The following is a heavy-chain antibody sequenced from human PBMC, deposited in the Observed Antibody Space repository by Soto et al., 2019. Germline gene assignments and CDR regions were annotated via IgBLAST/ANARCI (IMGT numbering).Heavy chain of an antibody. CDR2: IYYSGRT. D-gene: IGHD3-10*01. Sequence: SETLSLTCTVSGASVSSASYYWSWIRQPPGKGLEWIGYIYYSGRTDYNPSLKSRVTISLDTSKNQFSLKLSSVTAADTAVYYCASSPYLWFGEMGYYYYGMDVWGQGTTVTVSS. CDR1: GASVSSASYY. J-gene: IGHJ6*02. CDR3: ASSPYLWFGEMGYYYYGMDV. V-gene: IGHV4-61*01.